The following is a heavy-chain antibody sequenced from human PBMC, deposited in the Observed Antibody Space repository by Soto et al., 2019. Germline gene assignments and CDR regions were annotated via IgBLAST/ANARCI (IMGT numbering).Heavy chain of an antibody. J-gene: IGHJ6*02. CDR1: GFTFSSYA. Sequence: QVQLVESGGGVVQPGRSLRLSCAASGFTFSSYAMHWVRQAPGKGLEWVAVISYDGSNKYYADSVKGRFTISRDNSKNTLYLQMNSLRAEDTAVYYCARDNKDGSWSGYYRYYGMDVCGQGTTVTVSS. CDR3: ARDNKDGSWSGYYRYYGMDV. CDR2: ISYDGSNK. V-gene: IGHV3-30-3*01. D-gene: IGHD3-3*01.